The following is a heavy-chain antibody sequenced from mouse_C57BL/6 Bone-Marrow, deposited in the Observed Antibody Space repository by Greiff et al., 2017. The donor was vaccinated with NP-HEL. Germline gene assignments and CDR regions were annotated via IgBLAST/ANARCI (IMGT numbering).Heavy chain of an antibody. D-gene: IGHD4-1*01. CDR3: AKESWEDYFDY. CDR1: GYTFTSYW. CDR2: IDPSDSYT. V-gene: IGHV1-69*01. Sequence: QVQLQQPGAELVMPGASVKLSCKASGYTFTSYWMHWVKQRPGQGLEWIGEIDPSDSYTSYNQKFKGKSTLTVDKSSSTAYMQLSSLTSEDSAVYYCAKESWEDYFDYWGQGTTLTVSS. J-gene: IGHJ2*01.